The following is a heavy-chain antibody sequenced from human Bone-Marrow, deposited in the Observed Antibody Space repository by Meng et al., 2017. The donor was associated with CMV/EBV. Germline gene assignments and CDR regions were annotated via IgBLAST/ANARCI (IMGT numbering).Heavy chain of an antibody. CDR2: ISSSSSYI. V-gene: IGHV3-21*01. CDR3: AREPQQQLVFVRRSGKNFDY. D-gene: IGHD6-13*01. J-gene: IGHJ4*02. Sequence: GGSLRLSCAASGFTFSSYSMNWVRQAPGKGLEWVSSISSSSSYIYYADSVKGRFTISRDNAKNSLYLQMNSLRAEDTAVYYCAREPQQQLVFVRRSGKNFDYWGQGTRVTGSS. CDR1: GFTFSSYS.